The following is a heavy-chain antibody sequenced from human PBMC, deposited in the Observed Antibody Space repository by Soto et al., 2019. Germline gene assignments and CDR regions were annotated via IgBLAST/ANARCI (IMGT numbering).Heavy chain of an antibody. J-gene: IGHJ6*02. CDR2: ISSSSTYK. CDR3: ARDKRWALTLDQHNGMDV. D-gene: IGHD1-26*01. Sequence: GGSLRLSCAASGFTFSSHSMNWVRQAPGKGLEWVSSISSSSTYKYYADSVKGRFTIARDNAKNSLYLQMNSLRAEDTAVYYCARDKRWALTLDQHNGMDVWRQGTRVTVSS. CDR1: GFTFSSHS. V-gene: IGHV3-21*01.